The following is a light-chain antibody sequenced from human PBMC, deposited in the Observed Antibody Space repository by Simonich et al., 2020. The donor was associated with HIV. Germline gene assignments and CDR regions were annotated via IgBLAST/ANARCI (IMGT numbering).Light chain of an antibody. J-gene: IGKJ5*01. CDR3: QEVITYPIT. Sequence: IQLTQSPSFLSASVGDRVTITCRASQGINNYLALYQQKPGKAPKLLIYDASTLQSGVPSRFSGSGSGTEFTLTISSLQPEDFATYYCQEVITYPITFGQGTRLEIK. CDR1: QGINNY. CDR2: DAS. V-gene: IGKV1-9*01.